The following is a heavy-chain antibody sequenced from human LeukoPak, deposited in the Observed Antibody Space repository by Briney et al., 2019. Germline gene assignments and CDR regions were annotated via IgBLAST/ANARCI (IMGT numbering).Heavy chain of an antibody. J-gene: IGHJ4*02. Sequence: GGSLRLSCAASGFTFSTYGMHWVRQAPGKGLEWVAVVSYDGSDKYYADSGKGRFTISRDNSKNTLYLQMNSLRTEDTAVYYCARDGTGRLYLEYWGQGTLVTVSS. CDR2: VSYDGSDK. V-gene: IGHV3-30*03. CDR3: ARDGTGRLYLEY. D-gene: IGHD3/OR15-3a*01. CDR1: GFTFSTYG.